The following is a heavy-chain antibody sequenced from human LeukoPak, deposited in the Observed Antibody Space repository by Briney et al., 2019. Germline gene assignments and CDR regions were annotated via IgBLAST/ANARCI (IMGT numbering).Heavy chain of an antibody. Sequence: GGSLRLSCAASGFTFSSYGMHWVRQAPGKGLEWVAFIRYDGSNKYYADSVKGRFTISRDNSKNTLYLQMNSLRAEDTAVYYCAEDEAVTIFGVAPPHFDYWGQGTLVTVSS. CDR3: AEDEAVTIFGVAPPHFDY. J-gene: IGHJ4*02. V-gene: IGHV3-30*02. D-gene: IGHD3-3*01. CDR2: IRYDGSNK. CDR1: GFTFSSYG.